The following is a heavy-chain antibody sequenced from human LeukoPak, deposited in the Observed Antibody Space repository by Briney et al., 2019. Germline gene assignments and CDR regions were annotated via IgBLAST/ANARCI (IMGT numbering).Heavy chain of an antibody. CDR2: INPNSGGT. CDR3: ARGRPGSVRAPTNY. V-gene: IGHV1-2*02. Sequence: ASVKVSCKASGYTFTGYYMHWVRQAPGQGLEWMGWINPNSGGTNYAQKLQGRVTMTTDTSTSTAYMELRSLRSDDTAVYYCARGRPGSVRAPTNYWGQGTLVTVSS. J-gene: IGHJ4*02. D-gene: IGHD1-14*01. CDR1: GYTFTGYY.